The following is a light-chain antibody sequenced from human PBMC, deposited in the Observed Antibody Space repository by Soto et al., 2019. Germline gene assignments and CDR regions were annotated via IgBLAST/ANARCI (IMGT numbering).Light chain of an antibody. CDR2: DVS. CDR1: SSDVGGYNY. V-gene: IGLV2-11*01. J-gene: IGLJ1*01. Sequence: QSALTQPRSVSGSPGQSVTISCTGTSSDVGGYNYVSWYQQHPGKAPKLMIYDVSKRPSGVPDRFSGSKSGNTASLTISGLQAEDEADYYSCSYAGSYGFGTGTKLTVL. CDR3: CSYAGSYG.